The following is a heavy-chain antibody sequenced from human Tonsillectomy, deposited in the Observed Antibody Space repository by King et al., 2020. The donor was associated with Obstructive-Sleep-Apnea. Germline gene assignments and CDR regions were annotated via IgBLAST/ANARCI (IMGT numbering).Heavy chain of an antibody. Sequence: VQLVESGGGFFQPGGALRLSCAASGFTFSSYWMHWGRQAPGQGLVWVSHINSAGSSTSDAGSVKGRFTISRDNAKNTLYLQMNSLRAEDTAVYYCTREIGGSYYGEWDYWGQGTLVIVSS. CDR3: TREIGGSYYGEWDY. CDR2: INSAGSST. CDR1: GFTFSSYW. D-gene: IGHD1-26*01. V-gene: IGHV3-74*01. J-gene: IGHJ4*02.